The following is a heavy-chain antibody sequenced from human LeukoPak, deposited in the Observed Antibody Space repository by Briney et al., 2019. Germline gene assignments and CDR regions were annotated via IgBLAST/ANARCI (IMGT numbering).Heavy chain of an antibody. J-gene: IGHJ6*03. CDR1: GYSFTSYW. V-gene: IGHV5-51*01. CDR2: IYPGDSDT. Sequence: GESLKISCKGSGYSFTSYWIGWVRQMPGKGLEWMGIIYPGDSDTRYSPSFQGQVTISADKSISTAYLQWSSLKASDTATYYCARHLRIKTSSPYYYYMDVWGKGTTVTVSS. CDR3: ARHLRIKTSSPYYYYMDV.